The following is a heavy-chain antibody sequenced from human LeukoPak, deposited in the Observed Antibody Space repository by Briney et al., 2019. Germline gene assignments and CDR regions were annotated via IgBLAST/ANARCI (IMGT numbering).Heavy chain of an antibody. V-gene: IGHV3-23*01. CDR2: ISGSGGST. J-gene: IGHJ4*02. D-gene: IGHD5-24*01. CDR1: GFTFSSYA. Sequence: GGSLRLSCAASGFTFSSYAMSWVRQAPGKGLEWASAISGSGGSTYYADSVKGRFTISRDNSKNTLYLQMNSLRAEDTAVYYCAKDHPGGWLQLTFYFDYWGQGTLVTVSS. CDR3: AKDHPGGWLQLTFYFDY.